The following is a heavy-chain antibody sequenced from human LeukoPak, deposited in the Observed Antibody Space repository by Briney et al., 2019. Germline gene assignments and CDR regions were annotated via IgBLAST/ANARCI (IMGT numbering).Heavy chain of an antibody. V-gene: IGHV3-53*01. J-gene: IGHJ4*02. D-gene: IGHD3-22*01. CDR2: IYSGGST. CDR1: GFTLSSNY. CDR3: ARDRPYYGSSGYPADY. Sequence: PGGSLRLSCAASGFTLSSNYMSWVRQAPGKGLEWVSDIYSGGSTYYADSVKGRFTISRDNSKNTLYLQMNSLRAEDTALYYCARDRPYYGSSGYPADYWGQGTLVTVSS.